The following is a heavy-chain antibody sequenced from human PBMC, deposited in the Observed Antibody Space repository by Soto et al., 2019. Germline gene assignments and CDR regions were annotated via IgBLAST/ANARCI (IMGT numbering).Heavy chain of an antibody. V-gene: IGHV4-59*08. CDR1: GGSISSYY. CDR3: AGIGYSSSWYPGRIDY. Sequence: PSETLSLTCTVSGGSISSYYWSWIRQPPGKGLEWIGYIYYSGSTNYNPSLKSRVTISVDTSKNQFSLKLSSVTAADTAVYYCAGIGYSSSWYPGRIDYWGQGTLVTVSS. CDR2: IYYSGST. J-gene: IGHJ4*02. D-gene: IGHD6-13*01.